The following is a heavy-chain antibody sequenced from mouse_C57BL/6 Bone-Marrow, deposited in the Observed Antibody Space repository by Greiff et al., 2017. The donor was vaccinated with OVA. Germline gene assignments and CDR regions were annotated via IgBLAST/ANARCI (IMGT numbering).Heavy chain of an antibody. CDR2: IWSDGST. CDR1: GFSLTSYG. V-gene: IGHV2-6-1*01. D-gene: IGHD2-1*01. CDR3: ARHRLAYGNYMDD. J-gene: IGHJ4*01. Sequence: VKLVESGPGLVAPSQSLSITCTVSGFSLTSYGVHWVRQPPGKGLEWLVVIWSDGSTTYNSALKSRLSISKDNSKSQVCLKMNSLQTDDTAMYYCARHRLAYGNYMDDWGQGTSVTVSS.